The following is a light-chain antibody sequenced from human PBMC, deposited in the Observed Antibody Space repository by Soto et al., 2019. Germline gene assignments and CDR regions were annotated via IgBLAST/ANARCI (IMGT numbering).Light chain of an antibody. Sequence: ELVLTQSPVALSLSSGERATLSCRASQSVSSTLLTWYQQKPGQAPRLLIYGVSSRATGIPDRFSGSGSGTDFTLTISRVEPEDFAVYFCQHYGVSSWTFGHGSRVEIK. CDR1: QSVSSTL. CDR3: QHYGVSSWT. V-gene: IGKV3-20*01. J-gene: IGKJ1*01. CDR2: GVS.